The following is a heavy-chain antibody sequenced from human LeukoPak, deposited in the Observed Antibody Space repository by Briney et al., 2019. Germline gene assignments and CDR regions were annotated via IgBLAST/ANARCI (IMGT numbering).Heavy chain of an antibody. CDR2: IYYSGST. CDR1: GGSISSYY. D-gene: IGHD3-3*01. J-gene: IGHJ5*02. CDR3: ARLEWLLSPGWFDP. V-gene: IGHV4-59*01. Sequence: SETLSLTCTVSGGSISSYYWGWIRQPPGKGLEWIGYIYYSGSTNYNPSLKSRVTISVDTSKNQFSLKLSSVTAADTAVYYCARLEWLLSPGWFDPWGQGTLVTVSS.